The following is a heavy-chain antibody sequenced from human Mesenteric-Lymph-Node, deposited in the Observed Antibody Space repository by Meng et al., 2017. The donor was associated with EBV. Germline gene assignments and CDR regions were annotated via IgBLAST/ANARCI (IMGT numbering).Heavy chain of an antibody. V-gene: IGHV2-5*02. J-gene: IGHJ4*02. D-gene: IGHD1-26*01. CDR1: VFSLSTSGVG. CDR3: ARRPYSWNFDF. CDR2: IYWDDDQ. Sequence: QIPLKESGPTLVTPTQTPTLTCTFSVFSLSTSGVGVGLTRQPPGKALEWLALIYWDDDQRYSPSLKSRLTITKDTSKNQVVLTMTNMDPVDTATYYCARRPYSWNFDFWGQGTLVTVSS.